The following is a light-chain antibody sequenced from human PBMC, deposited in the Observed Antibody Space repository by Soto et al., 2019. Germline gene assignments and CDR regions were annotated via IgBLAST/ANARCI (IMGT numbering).Light chain of an antibody. J-gene: IGLJ3*02. V-gene: IGLV7-46*01. CDR3: MLSYSGAWV. CDR2: DTN. Sequence: QAVVTQEPSLTVSPGGTVTLTCGSSAGAVTSGHYPYWFQQEPGQAPRTLIYDTNNKHSWIPARFSGSLLGGKAALTLSGAQPEDEAGYYCMLSYSGAWVFGGGTQLTVL. CDR1: AGAVTSGHY.